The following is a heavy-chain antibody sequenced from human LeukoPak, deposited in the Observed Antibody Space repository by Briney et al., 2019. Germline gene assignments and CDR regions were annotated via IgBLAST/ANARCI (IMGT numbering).Heavy chain of an antibody. CDR3: ARLNKPGWFDP. J-gene: IGHJ5*02. V-gene: IGHV4-39*07. D-gene: IGHD1-14*01. CDR1: GGSISSSSYY. Sequence: SETLSLTCTVSGGSISSSSYYWGWIRQPPGKGLEWIGSIYYSGSTYYNPSLKSRVTISVDTSKNQFSLKLSSVTAADMAVYYCARLNKPGWFDPWGQGTLVTVSS. CDR2: IYYSGST.